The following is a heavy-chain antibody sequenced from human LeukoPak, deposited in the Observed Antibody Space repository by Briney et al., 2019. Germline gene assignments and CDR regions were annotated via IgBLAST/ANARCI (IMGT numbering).Heavy chain of an antibody. D-gene: IGHD3-22*01. CDR1: GFTFSGYA. J-gene: IGHJ4*02. CDR2: ISSTGGST. V-gene: IGHV3-23*01. CDR3: AKWLGYYDSSGYYLGY. Sequence: GSLRLSCAGSGFTFSGYAMTWVRQAPGKGLEWVATISSTGGSTYYADSVKGRFTISRDNSKNTLYLQMNSLRAEDTAVYYCAKWLGYYDSSGYYLGYWGQGTLVTVSS.